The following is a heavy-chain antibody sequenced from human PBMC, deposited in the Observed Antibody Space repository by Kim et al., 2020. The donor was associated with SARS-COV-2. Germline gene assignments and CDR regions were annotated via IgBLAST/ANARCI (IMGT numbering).Heavy chain of an antibody. D-gene: IGHD3-10*01. Sequence: GGSLRLSCAATGFTFSNNAMSWVRQAPGKGLEWVSAISGSGGNTFYADSVKGRFTISRDNSKNTLFLQMNSLRAEDTAIYYCARGRFGSGTYYNVPDYWGQGTLVTVSS. V-gene: IGHV3-23*01. J-gene: IGHJ4*02. CDR1: GFTFSNNA. CDR3: ARGRFGSGTYYNVPDY. CDR2: ISGSGGNT.